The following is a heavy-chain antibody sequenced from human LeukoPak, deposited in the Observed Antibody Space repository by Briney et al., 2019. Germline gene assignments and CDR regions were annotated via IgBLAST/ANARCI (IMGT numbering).Heavy chain of an antibody. CDR1: GFPFSSYW. CDR3: ARGQMAGY. Sequence: GGSLRLSCAASGFPFSSYWMSWVRQAPGKGLEWGANIEPDGSEKSYVDSVKGRFTISRDNAKNSLYLQMNSLRAEDTAVYYCARGQMAGYWGQGTLVTVSS. D-gene: IGHD5-24*01. CDR2: IEPDGSEK. J-gene: IGHJ4*02. V-gene: IGHV3-7*05.